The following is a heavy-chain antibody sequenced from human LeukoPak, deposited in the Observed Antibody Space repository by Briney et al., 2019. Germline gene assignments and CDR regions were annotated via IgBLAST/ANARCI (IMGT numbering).Heavy chain of an antibody. D-gene: IGHD1-26*01. CDR1: GFTFSSYG. CDR2: ISYDGSNK. Sequence: GGSLRLSCAASGFTFSSYGMHWVRQAPGKGLEWVAVISYDGSNKYYADSVKGRFTISRDNSKNTLYLQMNSLRAEDTAVYYCAKAYEWGATSRYYVGYWGQGTLVTVSS. CDR3: AKAYEWGATSRYYVGY. V-gene: IGHV3-30*18. J-gene: IGHJ4*02.